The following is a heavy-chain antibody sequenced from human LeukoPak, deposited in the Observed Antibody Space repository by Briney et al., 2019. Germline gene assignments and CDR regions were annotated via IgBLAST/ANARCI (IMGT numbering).Heavy chain of an antibody. CDR1: GYSISSGYY. D-gene: IGHD3-10*01. CDR2: IYHSGST. J-gene: IGHJ3*01. CDR3: ARDLGGVTAYYYGSGN. Sequence: SETLSLTCTVSGYSISSGYYWGWIRQPPGQGLEWIGSIYHSGSTYYNPSLKSRVTISVDTSKNQFSLKLSSVTAADTAVYYCARDLGGVTAYYYGSGNWGQGTMVTVSS. V-gene: IGHV4-38-2*02.